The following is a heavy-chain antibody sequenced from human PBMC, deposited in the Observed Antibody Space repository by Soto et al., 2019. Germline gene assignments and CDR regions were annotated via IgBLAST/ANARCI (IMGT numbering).Heavy chain of an antibody. CDR3: AKPPGGGIRSSYPGSAFDI. D-gene: IGHD6-6*01. CDR2: ISGSGGST. CDR1: GFTFSSYA. V-gene: IGHV3-23*01. J-gene: IGHJ3*02. Sequence: GGSLRLSCAASGFTFSSYAMSWVRQAPGKGLEWVSAISGSGGSTYYADSVKGRFTIPRDNSKNTLYLQMNSLRAEDTAVYYCAKPPGGGIRSSYPGSAFDIWGQGTMVTVSS.